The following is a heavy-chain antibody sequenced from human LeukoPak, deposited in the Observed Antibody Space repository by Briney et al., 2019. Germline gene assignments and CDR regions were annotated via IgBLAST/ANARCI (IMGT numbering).Heavy chain of an antibody. Sequence: GASVKVSCKASGYTFTSSGISWVRQAPGQGLEWMGWISAYNGNTNYAQKLQGRVTMTTDTSTSTAYMELRSLRSDDTAVYYCARDLPLITMIVVVAYAFDIWGQGTMVTVSS. J-gene: IGHJ3*02. D-gene: IGHD3-22*01. V-gene: IGHV1-18*01. CDR1: GYTFTSSG. CDR2: ISAYNGNT. CDR3: ARDLPLITMIVVVAYAFDI.